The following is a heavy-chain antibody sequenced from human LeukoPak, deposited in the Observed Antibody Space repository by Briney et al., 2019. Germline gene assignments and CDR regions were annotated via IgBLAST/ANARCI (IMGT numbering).Heavy chain of an antibody. Sequence: GGSLRLSCAASGFTFSNAWMSWVRQAPGKGLEWVGRIKSKTDGGTTDYAAPVKGRFTISRDDSKNTLYLQMNSLKTEDTAVYYCTTGPTYYYDSSGSLFDILGQGTMVTVSS. CDR2: IKSKTDGGTT. D-gene: IGHD3-22*01. CDR1: GFTFSNAW. CDR3: TTGPTYYYDSSGSLFDI. V-gene: IGHV3-15*01. J-gene: IGHJ3*02.